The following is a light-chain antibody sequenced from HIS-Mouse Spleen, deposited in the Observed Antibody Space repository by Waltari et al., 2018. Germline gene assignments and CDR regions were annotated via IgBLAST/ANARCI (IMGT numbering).Light chain of an antibody. CDR2: EGS. CDR3: CSYAGSSTV. J-gene: IGLJ3*02. CDR1: RSDVWSYNL. Sequence: QSALTQPASVSGSPGQSITISCTGPRSDVWSYNLVSWYQQHPGKAPKLMIYEGSKRPSGVSNRFSGSKSGNTASLTISGLQAEDEADYYCCSYAGSSTVFGGGTKLTVL. V-gene: IGLV2-23*01.